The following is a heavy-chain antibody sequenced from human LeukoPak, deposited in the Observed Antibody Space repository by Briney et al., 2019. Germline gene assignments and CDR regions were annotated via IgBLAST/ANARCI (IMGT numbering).Heavy chain of an antibody. J-gene: IGHJ6*02. Sequence: SETLSLTCAVYGGSFSGYYWSWIRQPPGKGLEWIGEINHSGSTNYNPSLKSRVTISVDTSKNQFSLKLSSVTAADTAVYYCARGSSDFWSGHYIEALYGMDVWGQGTTVTVSS. D-gene: IGHD3-3*01. CDR3: ARGSSDFWSGHYIEALYGMDV. V-gene: IGHV4-34*01. CDR1: GGSFSGYY. CDR2: INHSGST.